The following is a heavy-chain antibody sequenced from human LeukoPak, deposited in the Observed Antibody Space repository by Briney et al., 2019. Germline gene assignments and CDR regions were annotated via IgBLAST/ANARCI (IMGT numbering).Heavy chain of an antibody. J-gene: IGHJ4*02. V-gene: IGHV4-4*07. D-gene: IGHD6-6*01. CDR3: ARDEGQLAGYYFDY. Sequence: KASETLSLTCTVSGGSISSYYWSWIRQPAGKGLEWLGRIKTSGSTNYNPSLKSRVTMSVDTSKNQFSLKLTSVTAADTAVYYCARDEGQLAGYYFDYWGQGTLVTVSS. CDR2: IKTSGST. CDR1: GGSISSYY.